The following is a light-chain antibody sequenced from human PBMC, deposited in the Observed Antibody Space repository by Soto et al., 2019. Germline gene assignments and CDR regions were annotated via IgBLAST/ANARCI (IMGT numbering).Light chain of an antibody. J-gene: IGKJ1*01. V-gene: IGKV1-39*01. Sequence: DIQMTQSPTSLSASVGDRVTITCPERKSISTYLNWYQQKPGKAPNVLIYAASSLQSGVPYRFSGSGSGTDFTLTISSLQPEDFATYFCQQSNSNPRTFGQGTKVDIK. CDR2: AAS. CDR1: KSISTY. CDR3: QQSNSNPRT.